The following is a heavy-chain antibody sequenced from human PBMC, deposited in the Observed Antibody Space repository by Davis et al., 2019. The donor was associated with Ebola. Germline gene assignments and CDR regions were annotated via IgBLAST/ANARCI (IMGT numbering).Heavy chain of an antibody. CDR3: VRGWPSTVTTDYYAMDA. V-gene: IGHV4-30-2*01. D-gene: IGHD4-17*01. Sequence: SETLSLTCTVSGGSISSGGYSWSWIRQPPGKGLEWIGYIYHSGSTYYNPSLKSRVTISVDRSKNQFSLKLSSVTAADTAVYYCVRGWPSTVTTDYYAMDAWGKGTTVTVSS. CDR2: IYHSGST. J-gene: IGHJ6*04. CDR1: GGSISSGGYS.